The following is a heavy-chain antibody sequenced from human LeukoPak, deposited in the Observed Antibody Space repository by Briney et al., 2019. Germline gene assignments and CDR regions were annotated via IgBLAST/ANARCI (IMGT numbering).Heavy chain of an antibody. CDR2: IIPILGIA. CDR3: ARDYYGSGSIYYYYYGMDV. V-gene: IGHV1-69*04. D-gene: IGHD3-10*01. J-gene: IGHJ6*02. Sequence: ASVKVSCKASGGTXSSYAISRVRQAPGQGLEWMERIIPILGIANYAQKFQGRVTITADKSTSTAYMELSSLRSEDTAVYYCARDYYGSGSIYYYYYGMDVWGQGTTVTVSS. CDR1: GGTXSSYA.